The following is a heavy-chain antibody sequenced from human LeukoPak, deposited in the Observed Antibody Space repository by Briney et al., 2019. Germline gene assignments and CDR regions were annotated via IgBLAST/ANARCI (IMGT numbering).Heavy chain of an antibody. J-gene: IGHJ4*02. V-gene: IGHV4-59*01. CDR2: IYYSGST. Sequence: SETLSLTCTVSGGSISSYYWSWIRQSPGKGLEWIGYIYYSGSTNYNPSLKSRVTISVDTSKNQFSLKLSSVTAADTAVYYCARDRDSSGYSFDYWGQGTLVTVSS. CDR3: ARDRDSSGYSFDY. CDR1: GGSISSYY. D-gene: IGHD3-22*01.